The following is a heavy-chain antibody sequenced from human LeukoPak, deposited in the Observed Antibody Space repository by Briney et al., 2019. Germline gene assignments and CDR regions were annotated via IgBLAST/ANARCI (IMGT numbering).Heavy chain of an antibody. D-gene: IGHD3-10*01. CDR2: IYTSGST. Sequence: SETLSLTCTVSGGSISSYYWSWIRQPAGKGLEWIGRIYTSGSTNYNPSLKSRVTMSVDTSKNQFSLKLSSVTAADTAVYYCARDLVWFGANWFDPWGQGTLVTDSS. CDR1: GGSISSYY. CDR3: ARDLVWFGANWFDP. V-gene: IGHV4-4*07. J-gene: IGHJ5*02.